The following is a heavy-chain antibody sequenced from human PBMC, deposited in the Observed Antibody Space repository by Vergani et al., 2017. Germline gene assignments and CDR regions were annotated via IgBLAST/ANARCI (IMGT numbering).Heavy chain of an antibody. Sequence: QVQLQQWGAGLLKPSETLSLTCAVYGGSFSGYYWSWIRQPPGKGLEWIGEINHSGSTSYNPYLKSRVTISVDTSKNQFSLKLSSVTAVDTAVYYCASGELRAYYDDVYGSYRRTSLDAFDIWGQGTMVTVSS. CDR3: ASGELRAYYDDVYGSYRRTSLDAFDI. D-gene: IGHD3-16*02. V-gene: IGHV4-34*01. CDR1: GGSFSGYY. CDR2: INHSGST. J-gene: IGHJ3*02.